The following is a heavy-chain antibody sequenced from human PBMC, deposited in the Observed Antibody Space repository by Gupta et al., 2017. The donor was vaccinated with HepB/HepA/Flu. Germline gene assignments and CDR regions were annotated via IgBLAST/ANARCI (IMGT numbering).Heavy chain of an antibody. Sequence: QVQLQESGPGLVKPSGTLSLTCAVSGGSISSSNWWSWVRQPPGKGLEWIGEIYHSGSTNYNPSLKSRVTISVDKSKNQCSLKLSPVTAADTAVYYCARFPDDGLMVYAPFDYWGQGTLVTVSS. V-gene: IGHV4-4*02. J-gene: IGHJ4*02. CDR2: IYHSGST. CDR3: ARFPDDGLMVYAPFDY. CDR1: GGSISSSNW. D-gene: IGHD2-8*01.